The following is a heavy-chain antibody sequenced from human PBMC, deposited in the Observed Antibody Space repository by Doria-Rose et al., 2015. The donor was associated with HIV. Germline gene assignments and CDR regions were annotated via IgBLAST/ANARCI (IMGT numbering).Heavy chain of an antibody. CDR1: GFSFESYA. J-gene: IGHJ6*03. Sequence: VQLVQSGGGLVQPGRSLRLSCVGSGFSFESYAMHWVRLAPRKGLERVAGISWDSGAKGNADSVECRFTNSRDDAKKSVYLEMRSLRPEDTAFYYCAKAPIIGPKYYFYMDVWGKGTSVTVSS. CDR3: AKAPIIGPKYYFYMDV. V-gene: IGHV3-9*01. D-gene: IGHD3-16*01. CDR2: ISWDSGAK.